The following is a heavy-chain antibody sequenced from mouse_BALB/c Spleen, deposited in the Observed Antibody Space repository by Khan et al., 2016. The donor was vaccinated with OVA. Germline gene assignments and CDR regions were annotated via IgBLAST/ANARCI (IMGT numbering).Heavy chain of an antibody. D-gene: IGHD1-1*01. CDR3: VNHGSSSARFTY. V-gene: IGHV1-7*01. J-gene: IGHJ3*01. CDR1: GYTFTNYW. Sequence: QVQLKESGAELAKPGASVKMSCKASGYTFTNYWMHWVKQRPGQGLEWIGYINPSTGYTEYNQKFKDKATLTADKSSSTAYMQLSSLTSEDSAVFYCVNHGSSSARFTYWGQGTLVTVSA. CDR2: INPSTGYT.